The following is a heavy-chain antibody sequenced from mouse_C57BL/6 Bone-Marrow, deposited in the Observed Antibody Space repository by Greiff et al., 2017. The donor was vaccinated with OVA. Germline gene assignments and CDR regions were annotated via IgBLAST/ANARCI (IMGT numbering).Heavy chain of an antibody. CDR3: ARDASSPYYAMDY. D-gene: IGHD1-1*01. Sequence: EVKLVESGGGLVQSGRSLRLSCATSGFTFSDFYMEWVRQAPGKGLEWIAASRNKANDYTTEYSASVKGRFIVSRDTSQSILYLQMNALRAEDTAIYYCARDASSPYYAMDYWGQGTSVTVSS. CDR2: SRNKANDYTT. CDR1: GFTFSDFY. J-gene: IGHJ4*01. V-gene: IGHV7-1*01.